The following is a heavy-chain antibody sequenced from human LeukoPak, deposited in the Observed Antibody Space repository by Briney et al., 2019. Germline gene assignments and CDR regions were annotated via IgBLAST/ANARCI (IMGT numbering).Heavy chain of an antibody. Sequence: SVKVSCKASGGTFSSYAISWVRQAPGQGLEWMGGIIPIFGTANYAQKLQGRVTITTDESTSTAYMELSSLRSEDTAVYYCARAMYGSSLPRVYYYYYMDVWGKGTTVTVSS. V-gene: IGHV1-69*05. CDR2: IIPIFGTA. CDR1: GGTFSSYA. J-gene: IGHJ6*03. D-gene: IGHD6-13*01. CDR3: ARAMYGSSLPRVYYYYYMDV.